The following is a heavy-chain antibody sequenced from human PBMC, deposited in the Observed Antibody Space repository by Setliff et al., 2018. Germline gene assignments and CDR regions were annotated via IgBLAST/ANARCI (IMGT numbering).Heavy chain of an antibody. CDR1: GGSISSDY. CDR2: FYHSAST. Sequence: SETLSLTCNVSGGSISSDYWSWIRQPPGKALEWIGYFYHSASTNYNPSLKGRVTMSADTSKKQLYLRLTSVSVADTAMYYCARSHYYASGNSHYYYMDVWGKGTAVTVSS. J-gene: IGHJ6*03. V-gene: IGHV4-4*08. D-gene: IGHD3-10*01. CDR3: ARSHYYASGNSHYYYMDV.